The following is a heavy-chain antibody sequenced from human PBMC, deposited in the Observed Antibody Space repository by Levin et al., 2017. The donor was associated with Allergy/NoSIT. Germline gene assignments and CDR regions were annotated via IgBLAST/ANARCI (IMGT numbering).Heavy chain of an antibody. V-gene: IGHV3-9*01. Sequence: GGSLRLSCAASGFTFDDYAMHWVRQAPGKGLEWVSGISWNSGNIEYADSVKGRFTISRDNAKNSLYLQMNRLRVEDTALYFCTKDLRSLREVSYRSTWWSPYFDYWGPGTLVTVSS. CDR3: TKDLRSLREVSYRSTWWSPYFDY. CDR2: ISWNSGNI. D-gene: IGHD6-13*01. J-gene: IGHJ4*02. CDR1: GFTFDDYA.